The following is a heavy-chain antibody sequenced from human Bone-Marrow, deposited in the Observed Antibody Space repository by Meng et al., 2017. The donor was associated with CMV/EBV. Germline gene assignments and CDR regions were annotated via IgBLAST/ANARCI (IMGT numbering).Heavy chain of an antibody. J-gene: IGHJ4*02. CDR3: ARTSLYGFLEWFFDY. Sequence: VSSNSAAWNWIRQSPSRGLEWLGRTYYKSKWYNDYAVSVKSRITINPDTSKNQFSLKLSSVTAADTAMYYCARTSLYGFLEWFFDYWGQGTLVTVSS. V-gene: IGHV6-1*01. D-gene: IGHD3-3*01. CDR1: VSSNSAA. CDR2: TYYKSKWYN.